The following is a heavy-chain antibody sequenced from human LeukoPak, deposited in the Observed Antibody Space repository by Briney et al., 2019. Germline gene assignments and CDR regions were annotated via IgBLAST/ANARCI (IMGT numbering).Heavy chain of an antibody. J-gene: IGHJ4*02. V-gene: IGHV1-2*06. D-gene: IGHD2-2*01. CDR3: ARATAASYDY. Sequence: ASVKVSCKASGYTFTSYYIHWVRQAPGQGLEWMGRINPNSGDTNYAQRFQGRVTMTRDTSINTAYMELSRLISDDTAVYYCARATAASYDYWGQGTLVIVSS. CDR1: GYTFTSYY. CDR2: INPNSGDT.